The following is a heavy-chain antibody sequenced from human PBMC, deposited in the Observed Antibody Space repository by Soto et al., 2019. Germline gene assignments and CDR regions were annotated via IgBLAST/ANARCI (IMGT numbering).Heavy chain of an antibody. Sequence: GGSLRLSCAASGFTFSSYSMNWVRQAPGKGLEWVSYISSSSCFIYYADSVKGRFTISRDNAKNSLYLQMNSLRAEDTAVYYCARTLRVAGYDAFDIWGQGTMVTVSS. CDR3: ARTLRVAGYDAFDI. D-gene: IGHD6-19*01. CDR2: ISSSSCFI. V-gene: IGHV3-48*01. CDR1: GFTFSSYS. J-gene: IGHJ3*02.